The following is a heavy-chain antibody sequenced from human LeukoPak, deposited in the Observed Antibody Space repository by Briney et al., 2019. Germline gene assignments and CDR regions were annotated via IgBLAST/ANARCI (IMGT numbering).Heavy chain of an antibody. V-gene: IGHV4-39*01. CDR1: GGSISSSSYY. CDR3: ARRSGSYPRYFDY. CDR2: IYYTGST. Sequence: SETLSLTCTVSGGSISSSSYYWGWIRQPPGKGLEWIGSIYYTGSTYNNPSLNSRVTISVDTAKTQFSLILSCVTAADTAVYYCARRSGSYPRYFDYWGQGTLVTVSS. J-gene: IGHJ4*02. D-gene: IGHD1-26*01.